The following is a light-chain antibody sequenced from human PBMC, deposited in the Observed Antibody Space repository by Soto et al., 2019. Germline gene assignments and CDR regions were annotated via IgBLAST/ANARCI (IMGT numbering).Light chain of an antibody. V-gene: IGKV3-15*01. J-gene: IGKJ1*01. CDR3: QQYYNWPPDGT. Sequence: ETVMTQSPATLSVSTGERATLSCRSSQSVRSNIAWYQQKPGQAPRLLIYDASTRATGIPARFSGSGSGTEFTLTISSLQSEDFLIYYCQQYYNWPPDGTFGQGTKVDIK. CDR2: DAS. CDR1: QSVRSN.